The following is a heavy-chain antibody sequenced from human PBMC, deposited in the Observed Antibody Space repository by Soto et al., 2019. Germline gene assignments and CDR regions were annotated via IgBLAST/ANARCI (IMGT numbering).Heavy chain of an antibody. Sequence: GGSLRLSCAASGFTFSSYAMSWVRQAPGKGLEWVSAISGSGGGTYYADSVKGRFTISRDNSKNTLYLQMNSLRAEDTAVYYCAKVSPLDIVVVVAATRDPDYWGQGTLVTVSS. D-gene: IGHD2-15*01. V-gene: IGHV3-23*01. CDR3: AKVSPLDIVVVVAATRDPDY. CDR1: GFTFSSYA. CDR2: ISGSGGGT. J-gene: IGHJ4*02.